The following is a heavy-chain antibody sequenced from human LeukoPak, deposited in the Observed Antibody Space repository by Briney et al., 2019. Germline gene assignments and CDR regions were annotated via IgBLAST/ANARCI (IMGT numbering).Heavy chain of an antibody. V-gene: IGHV3-23*01. CDR2: ISGSGDST. CDR3: AKEGGGSSGPWTYYFDY. D-gene: IGHD3-10*01. J-gene: IGHJ4*02. Sequence: PGGSLRLSCAASGFTFSSYEMNWVRQAPGKGLEWVSTISGSGDSTFYADSVKGRFTISRDNSKNTLYLQMNSLRAEDTAVYYCAKEGGGSSGPWTYYFDYWGQGTLVTVSS. CDR1: GFTFSSYE.